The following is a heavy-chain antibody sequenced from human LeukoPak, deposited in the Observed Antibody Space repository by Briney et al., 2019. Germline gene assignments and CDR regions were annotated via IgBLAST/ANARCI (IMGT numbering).Heavy chain of an antibody. J-gene: IGHJ4*02. V-gene: IGHV5-10-1*01. CDR2: IDPSDSYT. CDR3: ARSDHYYDSSGPRSGFDY. CDR1: GSSFTSYW. D-gene: IGHD3-22*01. Sequence: GESLQISCQGSGSSFTSYWISWVRQLPGEGLEWMGRIDPSDSYTNYSPSFQGHVTISADKSISPAYLQWSSLKASDTAMYYCARSDHYYDSSGPRSGFDYWGQGTLVTVCS.